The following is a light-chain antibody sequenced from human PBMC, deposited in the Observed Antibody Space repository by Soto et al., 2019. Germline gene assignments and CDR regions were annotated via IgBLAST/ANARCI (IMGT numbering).Light chain of an antibody. CDR2: EAS. CDR3: QQYDNRPLT. CDR1: QDSTTY. Sequence: DVQMTQSPSFLSASVVDRVTITCQASQDSTTYVNWYQQTPGKAPRLLIYEASKLETGVPSRFSGSGSGTDFTFTISGLQAEDIAKFYCQQYDNRPLTFGGGTKVELK. V-gene: IGKV1-33*01. J-gene: IGKJ4*01.